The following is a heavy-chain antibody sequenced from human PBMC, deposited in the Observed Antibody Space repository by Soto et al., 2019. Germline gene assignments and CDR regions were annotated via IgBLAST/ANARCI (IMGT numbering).Heavy chain of an antibody. CDR2: IYYSGST. CDR3: ARGLPTYYYDSSGYTQDY. Sequence: PSETLSLTCTMSGGSISSYYWSWIRQPPGKGLEWIGYIYYSGSTYYNPSLKSRFTISVDTSKNLFSLKLSSVTAADTALFYCARGLPTYYYDSSGYTQDYWGQGTLVTVSS. V-gene: IGHV4-30-4*01. J-gene: IGHJ4*02. CDR1: GGSISSYY. D-gene: IGHD3-22*01.